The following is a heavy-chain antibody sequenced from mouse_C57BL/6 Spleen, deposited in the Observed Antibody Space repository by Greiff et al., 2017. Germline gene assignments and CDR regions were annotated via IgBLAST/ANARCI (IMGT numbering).Heavy chain of an antibody. J-gene: IGHJ2*01. V-gene: IGHV1-7*01. CDR3: AREGTLTGSLFDY. CDR2: INPSSGYT. CDR1: GYTFTSYW. Sequence: QVHVKQSGAELAKPGASVKLSCKASGYTFTSYWMHWVKQRPGQGLEWIGYINPSSGYTKYNQKFKDKATLTADKSSSTAYMQLSSLTYEDSAVYYCAREGTLTGSLFDYWGHGTTLTVSS.